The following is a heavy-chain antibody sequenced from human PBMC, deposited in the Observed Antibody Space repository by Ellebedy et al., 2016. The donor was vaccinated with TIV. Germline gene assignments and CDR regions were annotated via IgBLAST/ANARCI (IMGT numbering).Heavy chain of an antibody. CDR1: GFSFSKYY. D-gene: IGHD2-2*01. V-gene: IGHV3-11*05. CDR3: VRGGFQLPD. J-gene: IGHJ4*02. CDR2: ISRDSSDI. Sequence: GESLKISXVASGFSFSKYYMNWIRQVPGKGLEWLSYISRDSSDINYADSVNGRFTISRDNAKNSLYLQMNSLRAEDTAVYYCVRGGFQLPDWGPGTLVTVSS.